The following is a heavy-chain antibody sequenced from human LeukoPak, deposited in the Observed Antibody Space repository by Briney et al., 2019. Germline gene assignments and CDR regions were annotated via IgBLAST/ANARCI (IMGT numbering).Heavy chain of an antibody. CDR1: GFTFSSYW. CDR3: ARALKYYDILTGPVFGY. CDR2: IKQDGSEK. V-gene: IGHV3-7*04. J-gene: IGHJ4*02. Sequence: AGGSLRLSCAASGFTFSSYWMSWVRQAPGKGLEWVANIKQDGSEKYYVDSVKGRFTISRDNAKNSLYLQMNSLRAEDTAVYYCARALKYYDILTGPVFGYWGQGTLVTVSS. D-gene: IGHD3-9*01.